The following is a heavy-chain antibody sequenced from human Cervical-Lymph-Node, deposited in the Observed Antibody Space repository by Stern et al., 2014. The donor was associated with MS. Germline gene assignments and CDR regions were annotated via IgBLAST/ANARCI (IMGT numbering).Heavy chain of an antibody. V-gene: IGHV5-51*03. D-gene: IGHD3-16*01. CDR1: GYNFIAQW. J-gene: IGHJ6*02. CDR3: ASAGTGGRFV. Sequence: VQLGQSGAEAKKPGESLKISCEGFGYNFIAQWIGWVRQMPGKGLEYMGIIHPGDSDTRYTSSFQGHITLSVDRSISTAFLQWSSLKASDTGIYYCASAGTGGRFVWGQGTTVTVSS. CDR2: IHPGDSDT.